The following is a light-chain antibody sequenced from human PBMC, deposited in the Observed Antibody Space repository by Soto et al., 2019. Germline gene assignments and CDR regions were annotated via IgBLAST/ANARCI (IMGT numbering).Light chain of an antibody. J-gene: IGKJ1*01. Sequence: DIQMTQSPSTLSASLGDRVTVTCRASQTIGSWLAWYQQKPGRAPKLLIFDASSLESGVPSRFSGNGSGTEFTLTISGLQPDDFATYYCQQYDKYWTFGQGTKVDIK. V-gene: IGKV1-5*01. CDR3: QQYDKYWT. CDR1: QTIGSW. CDR2: DAS.